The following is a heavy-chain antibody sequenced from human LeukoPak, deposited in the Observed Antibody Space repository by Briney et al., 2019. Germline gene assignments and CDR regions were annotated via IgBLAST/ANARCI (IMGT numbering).Heavy chain of an antibody. J-gene: IGHJ4*02. CDR3: ASAPMVRGAPFDY. CDR1: GGSFSGYY. Sequence: SETLSLTCAVYGGSFSGYYWSWIRQPPGKGLEWIGEINHSGSTNYNPSLKSRVTISVDTSKNQFSLKLSSVTAADTAVYYRASAPMVRGAPFDYWGQGTLVTVSS. D-gene: IGHD3-10*01. CDR2: INHSGST. V-gene: IGHV4-34*01.